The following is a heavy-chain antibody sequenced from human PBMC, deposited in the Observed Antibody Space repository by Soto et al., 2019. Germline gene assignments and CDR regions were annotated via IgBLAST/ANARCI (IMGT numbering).Heavy chain of an antibody. CDR1: GYSFAGYW. D-gene: IGHD6-13*01. CDR2: IDPSDSQT. V-gene: IGHV5-10-1*01. CDR3: ARLGVAAAGTRYYYYGMDV. J-gene: IGHJ6*02. Sequence: GESLKISCKGSGYSFAGYWITWVRQKPGKGLEWMGRIDPSDSQTYYSPSFRGHVTISVTKSISTAYLQWSSLKASDTAMYYCARLGVAAAGTRYYYYGMDVWGQGTTVTVSS.